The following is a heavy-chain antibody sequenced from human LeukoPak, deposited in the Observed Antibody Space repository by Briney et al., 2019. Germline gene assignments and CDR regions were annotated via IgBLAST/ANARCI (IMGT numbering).Heavy chain of an antibody. CDR2: ISSSSSTI. Sequence: GGSLRLSCAASGFTFSSYSMNWVRQAPGKGLEWVSYISSSSSTIYYADSVKGRFTISRDNAKNSLYLQMNSLRDEDTAVYYSARKGLRSGWYSSLSGTDFDYWGQGTLVTVSS. J-gene: IGHJ4*02. CDR1: GFTFSSYS. V-gene: IGHV3-48*02. D-gene: IGHD6-19*01. CDR3: ARKGLRSGWYSSLSGTDFDY.